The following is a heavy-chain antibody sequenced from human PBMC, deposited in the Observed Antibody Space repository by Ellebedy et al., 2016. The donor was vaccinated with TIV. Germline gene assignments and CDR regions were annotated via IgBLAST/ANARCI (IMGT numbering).Heavy chain of an antibody. Sequence: SGPTLVKPTETLTLTCTVYGFSLSNILMGVSWFRQPPGKALEWLAHIFPNDKESYTTSLKRQLTISKDTAKSQVVLTMSNMDPVDAATYYCARTLRYCGGDCSFLFDIWGQGTLVTVSS. CDR1: GFSLSNILMG. CDR3: ARTLRYCGGDCSFLFDI. CDR2: IFPNDKE. J-gene: IGHJ4*02. V-gene: IGHV2-26*01. D-gene: IGHD2-21*02.